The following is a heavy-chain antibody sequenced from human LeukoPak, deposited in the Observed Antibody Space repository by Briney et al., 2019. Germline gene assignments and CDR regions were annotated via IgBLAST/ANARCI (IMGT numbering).Heavy chain of an antibody. J-gene: IGHJ5*02. CDR1: GYTFTNDY. CDR2: INPSGGST. V-gene: IGHV1-46*01. CDR3: SRERSGYDS. D-gene: IGHD5-12*01. Sequence: GASVKVSCKASGYTFTNDYMHWVRQAPGQGLEWMGIINPSGGSTNYAQKFQGRVTMTMATYACTVYMYLRSQRSKNAAMYYCSRERSGYDSWGQGTLLTVSS.